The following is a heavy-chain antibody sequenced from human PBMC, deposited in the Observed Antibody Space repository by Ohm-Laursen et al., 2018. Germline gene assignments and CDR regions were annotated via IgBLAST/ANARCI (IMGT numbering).Heavy chain of an antibody. CDR2: IYYSGST. Sequence: TLSLTCTVSGGSVSSRTYHWSWIRQHPGKGLEWIGYIYYSGSTYYNPSLKSRVTISVDTSKNQFSLKLSSVTAADTAVYYCARIDSSDAFDIWGQGTMVTVSS. V-gene: IGHV4-31*03. J-gene: IGHJ3*02. CDR3: ARIDSSDAFDI. D-gene: IGHD2-21*01. CDR1: GGSVSSRTYH.